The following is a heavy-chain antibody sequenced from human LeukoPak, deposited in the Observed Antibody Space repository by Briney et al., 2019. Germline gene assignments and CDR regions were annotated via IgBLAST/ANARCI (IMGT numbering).Heavy chain of an antibody. D-gene: IGHD3-22*01. CDR3: ARYYDSSGYYYGRERAYFDY. V-gene: IGHV6-1*01. CDR2: TYYRSKWYN. CDR1: GDSVSSNSAA. J-gene: IGHJ4*02. Sequence: SQTLSLTCAISGDSVSSNSAAWNWIRQSPSRGLEWLGRTYYRSKWYNDYAVSVKSRITTNPDTSKNQFSLQLNSVTPEDTAVYYCARYYDSSGYYYGRERAYFDYWGQGTLVTVSS.